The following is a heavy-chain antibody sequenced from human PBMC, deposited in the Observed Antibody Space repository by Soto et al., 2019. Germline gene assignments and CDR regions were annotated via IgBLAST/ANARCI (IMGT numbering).Heavy chain of an antibody. D-gene: IGHD5-18*01. V-gene: IGHV1-69*01. CDR1: GGTFSSYA. Sequence: QVQLVQSGAEVKKPGSSVKVSCKASGGTFSSYAISWVRQAPGQGLEWMGGIIPIFGTANYAQKFQGRVTIAADESTSTAYMELSRLRSEDTAVYYCASGYSYGSKYYYYGMDVWGQGTTVTVSS. CDR3: ASGYSYGSKYYYYGMDV. CDR2: IIPIFGTA. J-gene: IGHJ6*02.